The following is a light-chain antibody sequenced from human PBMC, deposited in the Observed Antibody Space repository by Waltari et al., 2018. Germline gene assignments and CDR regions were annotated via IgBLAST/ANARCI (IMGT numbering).Light chain of an antibody. V-gene: IGKV3-15*01. J-gene: IGKJ1*01. Sequence: EIMMTQSPATLSVFPGGRAPLPCTASQSIRSNLAWYQHKPGQAPRLLIYGASTRATGIPARFSGSGSGTEFTLTISSLQSEDFAVYFCQQYDNWLGTFGQGTKVEIK. CDR1: QSIRSN. CDR3: QQYDNWLGT. CDR2: GAS.